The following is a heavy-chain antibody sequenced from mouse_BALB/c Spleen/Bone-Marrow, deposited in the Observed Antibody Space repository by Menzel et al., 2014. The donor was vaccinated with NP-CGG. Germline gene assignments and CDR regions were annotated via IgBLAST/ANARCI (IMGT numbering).Heavy chain of an antibody. V-gene: IGHV5-12-2*01. Sequence: DVHLVESGGGFVQPGGSLKLSCAASGFTFSSYTMSWVRQTPEKRLEWVAYISNGGGSAYYSDTVKGRFTISRDNAKNTLYLQMSSLKSEDTAMYYCARHHGDHFYYALDYWGQGTSVTVSS. D-gene: IGHD2-13*01. J-gene: IGHJ4*01. CDR3: ARHHGDHFYYALDY. CDR1: GFTFSSYT. CDR2: ISNGGGSA.